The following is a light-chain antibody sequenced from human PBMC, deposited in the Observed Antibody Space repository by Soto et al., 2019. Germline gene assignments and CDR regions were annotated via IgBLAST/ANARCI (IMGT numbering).Light chain of an antibody. CDR1: QSLVDSDDGNTY. V-gene: IGKV2-40*01. J-gene: IGKJ4*01. CDR2: TVS. CDR3: MQRIEFPLT. Sequence: DIVMPQTPLSLPVTPGEPASISCRSSQSLVDSDDGNTYLDWYLQKPGQSPQLLIYTVSYRASGVPDRFSGSGSGTDFTLKISRVEAEDVGVYYCMQRIEFPLTFGGGTKVDIK.